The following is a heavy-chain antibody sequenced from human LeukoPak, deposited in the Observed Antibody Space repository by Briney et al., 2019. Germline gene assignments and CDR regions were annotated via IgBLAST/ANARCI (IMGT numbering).Heavy chain of an antibody. CDR2: IIPIFGTA. V-gene: IGHV1-69*13. Sequence: SVKVSCKASGGTCSSYAISWVRQAPGQGLEWMGGIIPIFGTANYAQKFQGRVTITADESTSTAYMELSSLKSEDTAVYYCAREFGYDSSGYLGYWGQGTLVTVSS. D-gene: IGHD3-22*01. CDR3: AREFGYDSSGYLGY. CDR1: GGTCSSYA. J-gene: IGHJ4*02.